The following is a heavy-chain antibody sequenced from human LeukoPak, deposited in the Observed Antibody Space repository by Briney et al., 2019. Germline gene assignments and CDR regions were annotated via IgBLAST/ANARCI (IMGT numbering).Heavy chain of an antibody. CDR2: IYSGGST. D-gene: IGHD3-22*01. CDR1: GFTVSSNY. J-gene: IGHJ4*02. V-gene: IGHV3-53*01. CDR3: ASYYYDSSGYRVDY. Sequence: GGSLRLSCAASGFTVSSNYMSWVRQAPGKGLEWVSVIYSGGSTHYADSVKGRFTISRDNSKNTLYLQMNSLRAEDTAVYYCASYYYDSSGYRVDYWGQGTLVTVSS.